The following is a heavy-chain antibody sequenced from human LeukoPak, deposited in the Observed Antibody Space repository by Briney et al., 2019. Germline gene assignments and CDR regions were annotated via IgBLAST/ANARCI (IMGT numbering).Heavy chain of an antibody. J-gene: IGHJ6*03. CDR3: VRLDYYYMGV. Sequence: SETLSLTCTVSGYSISSGYYWGWIRQPPGKGLVWIGSIYHSGRTYYNPSLKSRVTISVDTSKNQFSLKLSSVTAADTAVYFCVRLDYYYMGVWGKGTTVTISS. V-gene: IGHV4-38-2*02. CDR2: IYHSGRT. CDR1: GYSISSGYY.